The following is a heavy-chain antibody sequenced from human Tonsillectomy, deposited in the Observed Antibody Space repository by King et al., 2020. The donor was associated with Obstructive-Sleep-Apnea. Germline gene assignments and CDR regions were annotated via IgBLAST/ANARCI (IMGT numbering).Heavy chain of an antibody. V-gene: IGHV4-38-2*02. CDR1: GYSISSGYY. CDR2: IYHSGST. CDR3: ARVDSSSWGY. Sequence: VQLQESGPGLVKPSETLSLTCTVSGYSISSGYYWGWIRQPPGKGLEWIGSIYHSGSTYYNPSLKSRVTISVDTSKNQFSLKLSSVTAADTAVYYCARVDSSSWGYWGQGTLVTVSS. J-gene: IGHJ4*02. D-gene: IGHD6-13*01.